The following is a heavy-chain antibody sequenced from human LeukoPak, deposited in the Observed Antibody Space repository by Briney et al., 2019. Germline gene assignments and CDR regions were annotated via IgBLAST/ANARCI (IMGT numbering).Heavy chain of an antibody. CDR2: IYYSGST. J-gene: IGHJ6*02. CDR1: GGSISSGGYY. D-gene: IGHD3-10*01. V-gene: IGHV4-31*03. Sequence: SETLSLTCTVSGGSISSGGYYWSWIRQHPGKGLEWIGYIYYSGSTYYNPSLKSRVTISVDTSKNQFSLKLSSVTAAGTAVYYCARDRITMVRARSFYGMDVRGQGTTVTVSS. CDR3: ARDRITMVRARSFYGMDV.